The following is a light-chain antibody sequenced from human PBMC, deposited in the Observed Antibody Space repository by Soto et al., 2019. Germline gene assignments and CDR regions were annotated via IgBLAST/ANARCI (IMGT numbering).Light chain of an antibody. Sequence: EIVLTQSAGTLSLSPGERATLSCRASQSLSSGYLAWYQQKPGQAPRLLIYGASSRAPGIPDRFSGSGSGTDFTLTLSRLEPEDFAVYYCQQYGSSPRTFGQGTKLEIK. V-gene: IGKV3-20*01. CDR2: GAS. J-gene: IGKJ2*02. CDR3: QQYGSSPRT. CDR1: QSLSSGY.